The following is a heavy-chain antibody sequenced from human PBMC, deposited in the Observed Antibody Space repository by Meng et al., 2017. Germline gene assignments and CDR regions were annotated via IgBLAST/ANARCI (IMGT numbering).Heavy chain of an antibody. CDR3: ARRGIAARPFYY. CDR1: GGSFSGYY. D-gene: IGHD6-6*01. J-gene: IGHJ4*02. V-gene: IGHV4-34*01. CDR2: INHSGST. Sequence: QGQLQQCDAGLLKPSKTLSLTWAVYGGSFSGYYWSWIRQPPGKGLEWIGEINHSGSTNYNPSLKSRVTISVDTSKNQFSLKLSSVTAADTAVYYCARRGIAARPFYYWGQGTLVTVSS.